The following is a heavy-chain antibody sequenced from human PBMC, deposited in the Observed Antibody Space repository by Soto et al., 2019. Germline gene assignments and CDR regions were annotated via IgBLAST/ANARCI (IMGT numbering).Heavy chain of an antibody. V-gene: IGHV3-11*04. D-gene: IGHD6-19*01. CDR2: ISSSGSTI. J-gene: IGHJ4*02. CDR1: GFTFSDYY. CDR3: ARAVSSGWYYFDY. Sequence: VQLLESGGGLVQPGGSLRLSCAASGFTFSDYYMSWIRQAPGKGLEWVSYISSSGSTIYYADSVKGRFTISRDNAKNSLYLQTNSLRAEDPAVYYCARAVSSGWYYFDYWGQGTLVTVSS.